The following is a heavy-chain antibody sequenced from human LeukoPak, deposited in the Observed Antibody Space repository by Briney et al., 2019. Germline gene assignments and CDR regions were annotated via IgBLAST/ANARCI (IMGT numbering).Heavy chain of an antibody. J-gene: IGHJ4*02. CDR1: GFTFSSYG. V-gene: IGHV3-30*03. D-gene: IGHD2-2*01. CDR2: ISYDGSNK. Sequence: SGGSLRLSCAASGFTFSSYGMHWVRQAPGKGLEWVAVISYDGSNKYYADSVKGRFTISRDNSKNTLYLQMNSLRAEDTAVYYCARDVVPAAMWFDYWGQGTLVTVSS. CDR3: ARDVVPAAMWFDY.